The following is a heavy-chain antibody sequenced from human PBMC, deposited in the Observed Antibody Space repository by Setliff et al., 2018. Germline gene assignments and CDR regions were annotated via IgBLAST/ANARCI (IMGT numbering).Heavy chain of an antibody. CDR1: GFIFSSYE. V-gene: IGHV3-48*03. CDR3: AKPQLELRWGFES. CDR2: IANRGNTV. J-gene: IGHJ4*02. Sequence: GGSLRLSCAASGFIFSSYEMNWVRQAPGKGLEWVAYIANRGNTVYYADSVKGRFTVSRDNANSSLFLQMNSLRAEDTAVYYCAKPQLELRWGFESWGQGTLVTVSS. D-gene: IGHD1-7*01.